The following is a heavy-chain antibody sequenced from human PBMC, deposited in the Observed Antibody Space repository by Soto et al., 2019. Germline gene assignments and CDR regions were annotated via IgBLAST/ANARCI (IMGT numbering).Heavy chain of an antibody. Sequence: QVHLVQSGAEVKKPGASVNVSCQASGSITNHHMHWVRQAPGQGLEWMGIFNPSGLSTTYAHKFQGRVTISRDTSTSTDYMVLSSLTSEDTAVHFCAKVTHRVTIAVAGPLGSWGQGTLIIVSS. CDR1: GSITNHH. CDR3: AKVTHRVTIAVAGPLGS. J-gene: IGHJ4*02. D-gene: IGHD6-19*01. V-gene: IGHV1-46*01. CDR2: FNPSGLST.